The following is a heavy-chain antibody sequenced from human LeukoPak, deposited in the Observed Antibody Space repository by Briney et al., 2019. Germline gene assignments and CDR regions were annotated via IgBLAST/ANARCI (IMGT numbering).Heavy chain of an antibody. V-gene: IGHV3-33*08. CDR1: GFTFSSYG. CDR2: IWYGGSNK. D-gene: IGHD6-13*01. Sequence: QTGGSLRLSCAASGFTFSSYGMHWVRQAPGKGLEWVAVIWYGGSNKYYADSVKGRFTISRDNSKNTLYLQMNSLRAEDTAVYYCARDMVRFYIAAAPNWFDPWGQGTLVTVSS. J-gene: IGHJ5*02. CDR3: ARDMVRFYIAAAPNWFDP.